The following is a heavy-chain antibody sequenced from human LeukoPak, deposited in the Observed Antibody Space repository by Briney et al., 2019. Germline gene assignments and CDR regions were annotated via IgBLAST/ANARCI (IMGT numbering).Heavy chain of an antibody. V-gene: IGHV3-15*01. CDR2: IKSKIDGGTT. Sequence: PGGSLRLSCAASGFTFGSAWMTWVRQAPGKGLEWVGRIKSKIDGGTTEYAAPVKGRFTISRDDSKNTVYLQMNSLQTEDTAVYYCTTDRRYCSGGTCYYDRNYWGQGTLVTVSS. J-gene: IGHJ4*02. CDR1: GFTFGSAW. CDR3: TTDRRYCSGGTCYYDRNY. D-gene: IGHD2-15*01.